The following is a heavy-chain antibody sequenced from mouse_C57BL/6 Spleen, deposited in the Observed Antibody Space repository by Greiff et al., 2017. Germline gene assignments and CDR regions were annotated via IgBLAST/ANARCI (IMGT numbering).Heavy chain of an antibody. Sequence: LVESGPELVKPGASVKISCKASGYTFTDYYINWVQQRPGQGLEWIGWIYPGSGNTKYNEKFKGKATLTVDTYSSTAYMQLSSLTSEDSAVYFCARSLYYYGRAPDYWGQGTTLTVSS. D-gene: IGHD1-1*01. J-gene: IGHJ2*01. CDR1: GYTFTDYY. V-gene: IGHV1-84*01. CDR3: ARSLYYYGRAPDY. CDR2: IYPGSGNT.